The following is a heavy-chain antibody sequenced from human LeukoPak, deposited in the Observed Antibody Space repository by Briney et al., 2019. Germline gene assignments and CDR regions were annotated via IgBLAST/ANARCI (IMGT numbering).Heavy chain of an antibody. CDR2: IIPRLGTS. CDR1: GGTFNHFG. V-gene: IGHV1-69*10. CDR3: AIPRRSSRDHDSGGFDS. D-gene: IGHD3-10*01. Sequence: ASVKVSCKASGGTFNHFGINWVRQAPGQRLERMGLIIPRLGTSNYAQKFQGRVTFTADKSTSTAYVDLSSLRSEDTAVYYCAIPRRSSRDHDSGGFDSWGQGTLVTVSS. J-gene: IGHJ4*02.